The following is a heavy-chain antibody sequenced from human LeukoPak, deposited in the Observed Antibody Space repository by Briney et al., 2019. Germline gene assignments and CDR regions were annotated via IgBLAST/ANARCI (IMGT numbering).Heavy chain of an antibody. D-gene: IGHD3-22*01. Sequence: GASVKVSCKASGYTFTSYGISWVRQAPGQGLEWMGWISAYNGNTNYAQKLQGRVTMTTDTSTSTAYMELRSLRSDDTAVYYCATSRVIYDSSGYPTTPQRYFQHWGQGTLVTVSS. CDR3: ATSRVIYDSSGYPTTPQRYFQH. CDR1: GYTFTSYG. V-gene: IGHV1-18*01. CDR2: ISAYNGNT. J-gene: IGHJ1*01.